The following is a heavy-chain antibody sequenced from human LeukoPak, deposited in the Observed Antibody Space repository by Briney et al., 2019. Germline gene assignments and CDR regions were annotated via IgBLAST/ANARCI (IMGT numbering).Heavy chain of an antibody. V-gene: IGHV4-4*07. CDR3: ARDVWFGESQRPWVDWFDP. D-gene: IGHD3-10*01. CDR1: GRSISSYY. Sequence: SETLSLTCTVSGRSISSYYWSWIRQPAGKGLEWIGRIYTSGSTNYNPSLKSRVTMSVDTSKNQFSLKLSSVTAADTAVYYCARDVWFGESQRPWVDWFDPWGQGTLVTVSS. J-gene: IGHJ5*02. CDR2: IYTSGST.